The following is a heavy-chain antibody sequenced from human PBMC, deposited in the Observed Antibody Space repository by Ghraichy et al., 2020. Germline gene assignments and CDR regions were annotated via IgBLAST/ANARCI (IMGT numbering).Heavy chain of an antibody. CDR1: DGSISPNL. Sequence: SETLSLTCTVSDGSISPNLWSWIRQPPGKGLEWIGYIYYSGSTNFNPSLKSRVTMSIDTSKNQFSLKLASVTAADTAVYYCARQGSGGFDPWGQGMLVTVSS. CDR3: ARQGSGGFDP. V-gene: IGHV4-59*08. J-gene: IGHJ5*02. CDR2: IYYSGST. D-gene: IGHD3-10*01.